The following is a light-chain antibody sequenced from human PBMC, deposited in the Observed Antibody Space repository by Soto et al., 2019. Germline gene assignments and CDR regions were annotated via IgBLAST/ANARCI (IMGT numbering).Light chain of an antibody. V-gene: IGKV1-12*01. J-gene: IGKJ4*01. Sequence: DIQMPQSPSSVSSAVGDRVTITCRASQGINKWLAWYQQKPGKAPQLLISAASTLRSGVPTRFSGSGSGTEFILNISNLQPEDLATYFCQQANSFPLTFGGGTRVEI. CDR2: AAS. CDR3: QQANSFPLT. CDR1: QGINKW.